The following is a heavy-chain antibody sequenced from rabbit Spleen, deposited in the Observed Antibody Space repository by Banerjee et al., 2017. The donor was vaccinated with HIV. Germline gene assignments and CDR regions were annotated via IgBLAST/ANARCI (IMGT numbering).Heavy chain of an antibody. J-gene: IGHJ6*01. Sequence: QSLEESGGDLVKPGASLTLTCTASGFSFSTSYYMCWVRQAPGKGLEWIACIYAGSSGVTYYATWAKGRFTISKTSSTTVTLQMTSLTAADTATYFCARDTGSSFSTYGMDLWGPGTLVTVS. CDR1: GFSFSTSYY. CDR2: IYAGSSGVT. D-gene: IGHD8-1*01. V-gene: IGHV1S40*01. CDR3: ARDTGSSFSTYGMDL.